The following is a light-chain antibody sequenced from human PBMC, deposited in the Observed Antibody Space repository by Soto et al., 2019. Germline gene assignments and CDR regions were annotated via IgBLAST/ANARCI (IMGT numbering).Light chain of an antibody. CDR1: ESIISS. CDR3: QQSYSNLLT. V-gene: IGKV1-39*01. J-gene: IGKJ4*01. Sequence: DIQITQSPSSLSSSVGDRVTITCRASESIISSLHWYQQKPGQAPKLLIYAAPSLQSGVASRFSGSGSGTEFTLTIRSLQAEDFATYYCQQSYSNLLTFGGGTKVDIK. CDR2: AAP.